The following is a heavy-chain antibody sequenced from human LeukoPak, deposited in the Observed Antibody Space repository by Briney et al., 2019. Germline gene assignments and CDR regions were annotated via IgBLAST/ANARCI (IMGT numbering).Heavy chain of an antibody. CDR2: IKQDGSEK. CDR1: GFTFSSYW. Sequence: GGSLRLSCAASGFTFSSYWMSCVRQAPGKGLEWVANIKQDGSEKYYVDSVKGRFTISRDNAKNSLYLQMNSLRAEDTAVYYCARYGLLWFGEFSKHFDYWGQGTLVTVSS. J-gene: IGHJ4*02. D-gene: IGHD3-10*01. V-gene: IGHV3-7*01. CDR3: ARYGLLWFGEFSKHFDY.